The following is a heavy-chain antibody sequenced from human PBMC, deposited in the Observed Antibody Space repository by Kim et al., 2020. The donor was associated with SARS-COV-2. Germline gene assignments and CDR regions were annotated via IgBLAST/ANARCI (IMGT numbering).Heavy chain of an antibody. CDR3: ARGFRSWGGYSYGVYYYGMDV. V-gene: IGHV1-2*04. D-gene: IGHD5-18*01. CDR2: INPNSGGT. J-gene: IGHJ6*02. CDR1: GYTFTGYY. Sequence: ASVKVSCKASGYTFTGYYMHWVRQAPGQGLEWMGWINPNSGGTNYAQKFQGWVTMTRDTSISTAYMELSRLRSDDTAVYYCARGFRSWGGYSYGVYYYGMDVWGQGTTVTVSS.